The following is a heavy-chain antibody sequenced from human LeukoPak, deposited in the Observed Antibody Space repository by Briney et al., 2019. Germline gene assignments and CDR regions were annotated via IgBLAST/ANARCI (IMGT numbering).Heavy chain of an antibody. CDR2: INPSGGST. Sequence: ASVKVSCKASGYTFTSYGISWVRQAPGQGLEWMGIINPSGGSTNYAQKFQGRVTMTRDTSTRTVYMELSRLRSEDTGVYYCARGPRITLVRGGQWYYYMDVWGKGTTVSIFS. CDR3: ARGPRITLVRGGQWYYYMDV. D-gene: IGHD3-10*01. V-gene: IGHV1-46*01. CDR1: GYTFTSYG. J-gene: IGHJ6*03.